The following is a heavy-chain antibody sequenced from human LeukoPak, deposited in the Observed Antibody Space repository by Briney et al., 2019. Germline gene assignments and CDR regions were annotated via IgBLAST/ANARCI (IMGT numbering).Heavy chain of an antibody. Sequence: SETLSLTCTVSGGSISSSSYYWGWIRPPPGKGLAWIGSIYYSGDTYYNPSLKSRRATISVDTSKNQFSLRLSSVTAADTAVYYCARHQWHYYYYMGVWGKGSTVTVSS. CDR3: ARHQWHYYYYMGV. CDR1: GGSISSSSYY. V-gene: IGHV4-39*01. J-gene: IGHJ6*03. D-gene: IGHD6-19*01. CDR2: IYYSGDT.